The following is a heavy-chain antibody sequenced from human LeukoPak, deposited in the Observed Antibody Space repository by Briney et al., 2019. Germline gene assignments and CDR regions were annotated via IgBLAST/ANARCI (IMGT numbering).Heavy chain of an antibody. CDR3: ATTASRGPQSAEYFQY. V-gene: IGHV3-33*01. CDR1: GFTFSNYG. CDR2: ILYDGSNK. Sequence: PGGSLRLSCAASGFTFSNYGMHWVRQAPGKGLEWVAVILYDGSNKYCSDSVKGRFTISRDNSKNTLYLQMNSLRAEDTAVYYCATTASRGPQSAEYFQYWGQGTLVTVSS. J-gene: IGHJ1*01.